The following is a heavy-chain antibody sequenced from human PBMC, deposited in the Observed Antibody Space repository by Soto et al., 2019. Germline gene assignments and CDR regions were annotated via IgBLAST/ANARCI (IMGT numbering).Heavy chain of an antibody. CDR2: VRYTGST. CDR3: TRHDGNYRNVLDY. D-gene: IGHD4-17*01. CDR1: AGSVSGYY. V-gene: IGHV4-59*08. Sequence: QVQLQESGPGLVKPSETLSLTCTVSAGSVSGYYWSWIRQPPGKAPEWIGYVRYTGSTKYNPSLNHRVTISVDVAKSQSSLRLSSVTAVDTAVYYCTRHDGNYRNVLDYWGQGALVTVSS. J-gene: IGHJ4*02.